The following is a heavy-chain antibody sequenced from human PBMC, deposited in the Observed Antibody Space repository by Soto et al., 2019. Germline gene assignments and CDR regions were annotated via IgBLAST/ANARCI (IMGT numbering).Heavy chain of an antibody. D-gene: IGHD3-16*01. CDR2: LYQGLSI. J-gene: IGHJ4*02. Sequence: SETLSLTCAVYSGSFTGYYCSCVRQTPGKGLEWIGELYQGLSIINSPSLESRVTISGDSSKSQFSLKLRSVTAADTAVYYCARHGGYYFDYWGQGTLVTVSS. V-gene: IGHV4-34*01. CDR1: SGSFTGYY. CDR3: ARHGGYYFDY.